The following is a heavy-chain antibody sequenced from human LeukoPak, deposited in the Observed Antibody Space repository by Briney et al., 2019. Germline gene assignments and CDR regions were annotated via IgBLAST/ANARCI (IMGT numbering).Heavy chain of an antibody. V-gene: IGHV1-69*04. CDR2: IIPILGIA. Sequence: SVKVSCKASGGTFSSYAISWVRQAPGQGLEWMGRIIPILGIANYAQKFQGRVTIIADKSTSTAYMELRSLRSEDTALYYCARNRGYDAFDIWGQGTMVTVSS. D-gene: IGHD3-10*01. CDR3: ARNRGYDAFDI. J-gene: IGHJ3*02. CDR1: GGTFSSYA.